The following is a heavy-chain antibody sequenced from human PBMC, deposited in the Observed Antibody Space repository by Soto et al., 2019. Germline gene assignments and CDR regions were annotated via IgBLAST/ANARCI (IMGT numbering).Heavy chain of an antibody. CDR2: IYHSGST. D-gene: IGHD3-22*01. V-gene: IGHV4-30-2*01. CDR3: ARDPSGYYDSSGYYYGAFDI. CDR1: GGSISSGGYS. Sequence: SETLSLTCAVSGGSISSGGYSWSWIRQPPGKGLEWIGYIYHSGSTYYNPSLKSRVTISVDRSKNQFSLKLSSVTAADTAVYYCARDPSGYYDSSGYYYGAFDIWGQGTMVAVSS. J-gene: IGHJ3*02.